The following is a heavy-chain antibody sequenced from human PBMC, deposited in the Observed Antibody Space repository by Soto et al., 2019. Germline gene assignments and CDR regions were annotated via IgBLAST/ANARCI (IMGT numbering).Heavy chain of an antibody. Sequence: QVQLVQSGAEVKKPGSSVKVSCKASGGTFSSYAISWVRQAPGQGLEWMGGIIPIFGTANYAQKFQGRVKITADKSTSTDYMELSSLRSEDTAVYYCARESPHGQLNYYGMDVWGQGTTVTVSS. D-gene: IGHD6-6*01. CDR1: GGTFSSYA. J-gene: IGHJ6*02. CDR2: IIPIFGTA. V-gene: IGHV1-69*06. CDR3: ARESPHGQLNYYGMDV.